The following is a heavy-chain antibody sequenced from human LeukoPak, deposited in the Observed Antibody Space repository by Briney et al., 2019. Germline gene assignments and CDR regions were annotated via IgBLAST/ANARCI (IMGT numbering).Heavy chain of an antibody. D-gene: IGHD2/OR15-2a*01. CDR2: INSDGTFT. CDR1: GFSVSRNY. Sequence: GGSLRLSCAASGFSVSRNYMTWVRQAPGKGLVWVSRINSDGTFTSYADSVKGRFTISRDNGKNTLYLQMNSLRAEDTAVYYCASYLTSIPSGMDVWGQGTTVTVSS. J-gene: IGHJ6*02. V-gene: IGHV3-74*01. CDR3: ASYLTSIPSGMDV.